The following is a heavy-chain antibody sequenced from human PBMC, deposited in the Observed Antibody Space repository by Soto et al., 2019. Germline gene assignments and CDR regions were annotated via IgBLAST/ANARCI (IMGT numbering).Heavy chain of an antibody. J-gene: IGHJ4*02. D-gene: IGHD1-1*01. V-gene: IGHV4-59*01. Sequence: QVQLQESGPGLVKPSETLSLTCTVSGGSISSYYWSWIRQPPGKGLEWIGYIYYSGGTNYNPSLKSRVTISVDTSKNQFSLKLSSVTAADTAVYYCARNTRYNWNDVGFDYWGQGTLVTVSS. CDR1: GGSISSYY. CDR3: ARNTRYNWNDVGFDY. CDR2: IYYSGGT.